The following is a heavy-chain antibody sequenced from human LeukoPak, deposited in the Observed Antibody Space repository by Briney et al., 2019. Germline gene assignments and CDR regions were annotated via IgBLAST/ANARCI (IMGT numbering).Heavy chain of an antibody. CDR2: INPNSGGT. V-gene: IGHV1-2*07. D-gene: IGHD3-10*01. Sequence: GASVKVSCKASGYTFTGYYMHWVRQAPGQGLEWMGWINPNSGGTKYAHKFQGRVTMTRDTSSSTAYMELSRLRSDDTAVYYCARVVGMVWGVKEIFDYWGQGTLVTVSS. CDR1: GYTFTGYY. CDR3: ARVVGMVWGVKEIFDY. J-gene: IGHJ4*02.